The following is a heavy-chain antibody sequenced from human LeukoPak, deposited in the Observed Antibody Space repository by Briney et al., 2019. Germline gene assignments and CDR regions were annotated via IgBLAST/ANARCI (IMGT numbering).Heavy chain of an antibody. D-gene: IGHD1-14*01. CDR3: ASFTTRVYYYYGMDV. V-gene: IGHV1-69*13. J-gene: IGHJ6*02. CDR1: GGTFSSYA. Sequence: SVKVSCTASGGTFSSYAISWVRQAPGQGLEWMGGIIPIFGTANYAQKFQGRVTITADESTSTAYMELSSLRSEDTAVYYCASFTTRVYYYYGMDVWGQGTTVTVS. CDR2: IIPIFGTA.